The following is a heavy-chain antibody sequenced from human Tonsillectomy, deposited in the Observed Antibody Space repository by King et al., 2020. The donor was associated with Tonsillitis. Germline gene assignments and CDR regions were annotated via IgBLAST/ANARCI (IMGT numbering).Heavy chain of an antibody. D-gene: IGHD6-19*01. J-gene: IGHJ4*02. CDR1: GFTFSSYA. CDR3: ARSPSGWYPPDDY. V-gene: IGHV3-30*04. CDR2: ISYDGSNK. Sequence: QLVQSGGGVVQPGRSLRLSCAASGFTFSSYAMHWVRQAPGKGLEWVAVISYDGSNKYYADSVKGRFTISRDNSKNTLYLQMNSLRAEDTAVYYCARSPSGWYPPDDYWGQGTLVTVSS.